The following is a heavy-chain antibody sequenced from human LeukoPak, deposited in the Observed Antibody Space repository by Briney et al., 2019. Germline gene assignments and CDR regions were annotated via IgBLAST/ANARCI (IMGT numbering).Heavy chain of an antibody. CDR1: GFTFSSYS. D-gene: IGHD3-10*01. CDR3: ARSYGYYYGSGSYPY. V-gene: IGHV3-48*01. J-gene: IGHJ4*02. CDR2: ISSSSSTI. Sequence: GGSLRLSCAASGFTFSSYSMNWVRQAPGKGLEWVSYISSSSSTIYYADSVKGRFTISRDNSKNTLYLQMNSLRAEDTAVYYCARSYGYYYGSGSYPYWGQGTLVTVSS.